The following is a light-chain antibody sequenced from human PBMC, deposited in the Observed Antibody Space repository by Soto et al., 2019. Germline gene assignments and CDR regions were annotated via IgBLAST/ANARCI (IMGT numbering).Light chain of an antibody. CDR2: GAS. CDR1: QSVSSSY. CDR3: HQSDSSPLT. Sequence: EIVLTQSPGTLSLSPGERATLSCRASQSVSSSYLAWYQQKPGQAPRLLIYGASSRATGIPDRFSGSGSGTDFTLTNSRLEPEDFEVYYCHQSDSSPLTFGGGTKVEIK. V-gene: IGKV3-20*01. J-gene: IGKJ4*01.